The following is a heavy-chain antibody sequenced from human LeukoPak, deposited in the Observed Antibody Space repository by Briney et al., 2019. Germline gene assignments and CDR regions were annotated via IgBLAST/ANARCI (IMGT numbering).Heavy chain of an antibody. CDR1: GSTFSTYW. Sequence: PGGSLRLSCAGSGSTFSTYWMTWVRQAPGKGLEWVANINQDGGEKYYVDSVKGRFTISRDNAKNSLYLQMNSLRAEDTAVYYCARLCGGDCSFAYWGQGTLVTVSS. D-gene: IGHD2-21*02. J-gene: IGHJ4*02. CDR3: ARLCGGDCSFAY. CDR2: INQDGGEK. V-gene: IGHV3-7*03.